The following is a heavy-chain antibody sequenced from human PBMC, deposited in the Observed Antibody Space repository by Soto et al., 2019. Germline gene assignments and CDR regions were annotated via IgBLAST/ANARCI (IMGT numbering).Heavy chain of an antibody. D-gene: IGHD3-3*01. CDR2: ISAYNGNT. Sequence: WASVKVSCKASGYTFTSYGISWVRQAPGQGLEWMGWISAYNGNTNYAQKLQGRVTMTTDTSTSTAYMELRSLRSDDTAVYYCGRDLYYDFWSGSSGYYYGMDVWGQGTTVTVSS. J-gene: IGHJ6*02. CDR1: GYTFTSYG. V-gene: IGHV1-18*01. CDR3: GRDLYYDFWSGSSGYYYGMDV.